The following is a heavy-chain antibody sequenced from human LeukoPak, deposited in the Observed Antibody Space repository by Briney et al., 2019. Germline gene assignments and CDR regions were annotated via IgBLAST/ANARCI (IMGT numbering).Heavy chain of an antibody. J-gene: IGHJ2*01. CDR1: GFTFSSYA. CDR2: ISGSGGGT. V-gene: IGHV3-23*01. CDR3: AKNGVDYLYFEL. D-gene: IGHD2-8*01. Sequence: WSLRLSCAASGFTFSSYAMSWVRQAPGKGLEWVSGISGSGGGTYNADSVKGRFTISRDNSKNTLYLQMNSLSAEDTAVYYCAKNGVDYLYFELWGRGTLVTVSS.